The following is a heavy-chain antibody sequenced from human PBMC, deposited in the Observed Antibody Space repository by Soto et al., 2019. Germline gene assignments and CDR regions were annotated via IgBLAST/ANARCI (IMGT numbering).Heavy chain of an antibody. CDR2: IIPILGIA. D-gene: IGHD2-15*01. CDR1: GGTFSSYT. CDR3: AETRGYCSGGSCYPC. Sequence: QVQLVQSGAEVKKPGSSVKVSCKASGGTFSSYTISWVRQAPGQGLEWMGRIIPILGIANYAQKFQGRVTITADKSTRPAYLELSSLSSEGTAVYYCAETRGYCSGGSCYPCWGQGTLVTVSS. J-gene: IGHJ4*02. V-gene: IGHV1-69*02.